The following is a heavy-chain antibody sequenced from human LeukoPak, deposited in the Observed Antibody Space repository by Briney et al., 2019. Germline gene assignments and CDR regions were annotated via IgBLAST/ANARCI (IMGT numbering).Heavy chain of an antibody. J-gene: IGHJ6*03. Sequence: PSETLSLTCTVSGGSISSHYWSWIRQPPGKGLEWIGYIYYSGSTNYNPSLKSRVTISVDTSKNQFSLKLSSVTAADTAVYYCARDSSDFWSGYYYYYMDVRGKGTTVTVSS. CDR3: ARDSSDFWSGYYYYYMDV. V-gene: IGHV4-59*11. CDR2: IYYSGST. CDR1: GGSISSHY. D-gene: IGHD3-3*01.